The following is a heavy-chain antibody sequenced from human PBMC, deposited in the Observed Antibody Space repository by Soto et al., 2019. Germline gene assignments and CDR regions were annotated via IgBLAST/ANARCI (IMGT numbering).Heavy chain of an antibody. J-gene: IGHJ6*02. D-gene: IGHD3-3*01. CDR2: ISAYNGNT. Sequence: ASVKVSCKASGYTFTSYGISWVRQAPGQGLEWMGWISAYNGNTNYAQKLQGRVTMTTDTSTSTAYMELRSLRSDDTAVYYCARDTYYDFWSGYQPSRAYGMDVWGQGTTVTVSS. V-gene: IGHV1-18*01. CDR1: GYTFTSYG. CDR3: ARDTYYDFWSGYQPSRAYGMDV.